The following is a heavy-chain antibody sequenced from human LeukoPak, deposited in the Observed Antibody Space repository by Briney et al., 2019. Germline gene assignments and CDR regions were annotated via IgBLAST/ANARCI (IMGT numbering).Heavy chain of an antibody. CDR1: GYTFTNYD. CDR3: ARDRYSGSYYSNYFDY. D-gene: IGHD3-10*01. Sequence: ASVKVSCKASGYTFTNYDINWVRQATGQGLEWMGWMNPNSGNTGYAQKFQGRVTMTRNTSISTAYMELSSLRSEDTAVYYCARDRYSGSYYSNYFDYWGQGTLVTVSS. CDR2: MNPNSGNT. J-gene: IGHJ4*02. V-gene: IGHV1-8*01.